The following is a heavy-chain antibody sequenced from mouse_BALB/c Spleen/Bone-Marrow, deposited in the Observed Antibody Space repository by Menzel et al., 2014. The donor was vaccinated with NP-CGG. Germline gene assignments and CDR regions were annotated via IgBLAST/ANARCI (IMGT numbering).Heavy chain of an antibody. V-gene: IGHV7-1*02. J-gene: IGHJ3*01. D-gene: IGHD2-10*02. CDR3: ARDVGYGNYFVY. CDR1: GFTFSDFY. CDR2: SRNKAKHYTT. Sequence: EVKLVGSGGGLVQPGDSLRLSCATSGFTFSDFYMEWVRQPPGKRLEWIAASRNKAKHYTTEYSASVKGRFIVSRDTSQSILYLQMNALRAEDTAIYYCARDVGYGNYFVYWGQGTLVTVSA.